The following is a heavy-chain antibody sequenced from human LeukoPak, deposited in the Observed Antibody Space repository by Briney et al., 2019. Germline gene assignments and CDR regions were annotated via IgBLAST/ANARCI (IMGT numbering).Heavy chain of an antibody. Sequence: GGSLRLSCAASGFTFSSYSMNWVRQAPGKGLEWVSSISSSSSYIYYADSVKGRFTISRDNAKNSLYLQMNSLRAEDTAVYYCAREGSGYSGYDAPFYYYGMDVWGQGTTVTVSS. CDR2: ISSSSSYI. CDR1: GFTFSSYS. J-gene: IGHJ6*02. CDR3: AREGSGYSGYDAPFYYYGMDV. D-gene: IGHD5-12*01. V-gene: IGHV3-21*01.